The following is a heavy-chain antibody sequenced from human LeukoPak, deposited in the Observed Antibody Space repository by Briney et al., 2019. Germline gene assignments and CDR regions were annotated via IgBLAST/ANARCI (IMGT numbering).Heavy chain of an antibody. CDR1: GGSISSGSYY. CDR3: ARDGIAAAGKGVFDY. J-gene: IGHJ4*02. D-gene: IGHD6-13*01. CDR2: IYTSGST. V-gene: IGHV4-61*02. Sequence: PSETLSLTCTVSGGSISSGSYYWSWIRQPAGKGLEWIGRIYTSGSTNYNPSLKSRVTISVDTSKNQLSLKLSSVTAADTAVYYCARDGIAAAGKGVFDYWGQGTLVTVSS.